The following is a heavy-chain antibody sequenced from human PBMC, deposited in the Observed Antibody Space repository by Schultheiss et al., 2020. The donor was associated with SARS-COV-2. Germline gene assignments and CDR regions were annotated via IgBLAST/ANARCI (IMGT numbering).Heavy chain of an antibody. CDR1: GYTFTSYG. J-gene: IGHJ3*02. CDR3: ARAPRQQLEHDAFDI. D-gene: IGHD6-13*01. V-gene: IGHV1-18*01. CDR2: ISAYNGNT. Sequence: ASVKVSCKASGYTFTSYGISWVRQAPGQGLEWMGWISAYNGNTNYAQKLQGRVTMTTDTSTSTAYMELRSLRSDDTAVYYCARAPRQQLEHDAFDIWGQGTMVTVSS.